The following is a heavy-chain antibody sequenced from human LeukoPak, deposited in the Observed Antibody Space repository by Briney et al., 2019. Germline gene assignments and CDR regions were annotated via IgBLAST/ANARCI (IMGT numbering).Heavy chain of an antibody. CDR3: ARDGSVFSTSWYVP. V-gene: IGHV1-2*02. J-gene: IGHJ5*02. Sequence: GASVKVSCKASGYTFTGYYVHWVRQAPGQGLEWMGWINPNSGGTNYAQKFQGRVTMTGDTSISTAYMELSSLTSDDTAVYFCARDGSVFSTSWYVPWGQGTLVTVSS. D-gene: IGHD3-10*01. CDR1: GYTFTGYY. CDR2: INPNSGGT.